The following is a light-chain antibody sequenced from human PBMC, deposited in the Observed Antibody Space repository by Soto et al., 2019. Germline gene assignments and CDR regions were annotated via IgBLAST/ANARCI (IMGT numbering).Light chain of an antibody. CDR1: GSNIGAGYD. CDR2: ANI. CDR3: AAWDDSLKAVL. J-gene: IGLJ3*02. Sequence: QSVLTQPPSVSGAPGQRVTISCTGSGSNIGAGYDVHWYQQLPGTAPKLLIFANINRPSGVPDRFSGSKSGTSASLAIAGLRAEDEDNYYCAAWDDSLKAVLFGGGTK. V-gene: IGLV1-40*01.